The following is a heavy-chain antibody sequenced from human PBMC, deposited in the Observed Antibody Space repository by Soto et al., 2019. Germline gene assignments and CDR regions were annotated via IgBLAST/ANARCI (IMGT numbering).Heavy chain of an antibody. CDR2: ISYDGSNK. Sequence: QVQLVESGGGVVQPGRSLILSCAASGFTFSSYGMHWVRQAPGKGLEWVAVISYDGSNKYYADSVKGRFTISRDNSKNTLYLQMNSLRAEDTAVYYCAKFKSPGYYYYGMDVWGQGTTVTVSS. J-gene: IGHJ6*02. V-gene: IGHV3-30*18. D-gene: IGHD2-8*02. CDR3: AKFKSPGYYYYGMDV. CDR1: GFTFSSYG.